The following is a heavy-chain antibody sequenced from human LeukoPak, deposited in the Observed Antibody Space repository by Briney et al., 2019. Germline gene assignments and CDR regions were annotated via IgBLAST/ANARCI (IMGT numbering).Heavy chain of an antibody. CDR1: GGSISSSNW. CDR2: IYHSGST. D-gene: IGHD3-22*01. V-gene: IGHV4-4*02. J-gene: IGHJ2*01. CDR3: AGDGYYDSSGYYHRYFDL. Sequence: PSETLSLTCAVSGGSISSSNWWSWVRQPPGKGLEWIGEIYHSGSTNYNPSLKSRVTISVDKSKNQFSLKLSSVTAADTAVYYCAGDGYYDSSGYYHRYFDLWGRGTLVTVSS.